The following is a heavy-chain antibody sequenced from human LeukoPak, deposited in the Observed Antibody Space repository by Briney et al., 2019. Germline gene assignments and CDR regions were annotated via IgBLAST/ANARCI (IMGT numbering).Heavy chain of an antibody. Sequence: LTGRSLRLSCAVSGFTFDDYAMHWVRQAPGKGLEWVSGISWNSGNIGYADSVKGRFTISRDNAKNSLYLQMNSLRAEDTALYYCAKDIGRGNYFANSAYYESFDYWGPGTLVTVSS. D-gene: IGHD3-22*01. CDR3: AKDIGRGNYFANSAYYESFDY. J-gene: IGHJ4*02. CDR1: GFTFDDYA. CDR2: ISWNSGNI. V-gene: IGHV3-9*01.